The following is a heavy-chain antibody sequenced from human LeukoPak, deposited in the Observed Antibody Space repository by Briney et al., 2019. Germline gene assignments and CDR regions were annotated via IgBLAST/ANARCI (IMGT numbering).Heavy chain of an antibody. CDR3: ARDIKDYYYDSSGYSLDY. V-gene: IGHV3-30-3*01. CDR2: ISYDGSNK. D-gene: IGHD3-22*01. CDR1: GFTFSSYA. Sequence: PGGSLRLSCAASGFTFSSYAMHWVRQAPGKGLEWVAVISYDGSNKYYADSVKGRFTISRDNSKNALYLQMNSLRADDTAVYYCARDIKDYYYDSSGYSLDYWGQGTLVTVSS. J-gene: IGHJ4*02.